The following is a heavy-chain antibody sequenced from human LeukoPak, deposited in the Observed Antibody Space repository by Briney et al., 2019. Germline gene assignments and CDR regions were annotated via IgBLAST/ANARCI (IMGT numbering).Heavy chain of an antibody. CDR1: GGSISSYY. CDR2: IYYSGST. CDR3: ARVKWLRSYYYYYGMDV. D-gene: IGHD5-12*01. V-gene: IGHV4-59*01. J-gene: IGHJ6*02. Sequence: SETLSLTCTVSGGSISSYYWSWIRQPPGKGLEWIGYIYYSGSTNYNPSLRSRVTISVDTSRNQFSLNLRSVTAADTAVYYCARVKWLRSYYYYYGMDVWGQGTTVTVSS.